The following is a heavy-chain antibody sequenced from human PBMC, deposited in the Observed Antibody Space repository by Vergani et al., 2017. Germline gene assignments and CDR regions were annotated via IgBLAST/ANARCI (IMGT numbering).Heavy chain of an antibody. Sequence: QVQLVESGGGVVQPGRSLRLSCAASGFTFSSYGMHWVRQAPGKGLEWVAVIWYDGSNKYYADSVKGRFTISRDNSKNTLYLQMNSLRAEDTAVYYCARDPRIYDSSSFDYWGQGTLVTVAS. J-gene: IGHJ4*02. V-gene: IGHV3-33*01. D-gene: IGHD3-22*01. CDR3: ARDPRIYDSSSFDY. CDR2: IWYDGSNK. CDR1: GFTFSSYG.